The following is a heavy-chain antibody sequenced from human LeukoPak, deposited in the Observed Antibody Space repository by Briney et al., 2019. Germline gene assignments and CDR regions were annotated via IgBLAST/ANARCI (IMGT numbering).Heavy chain of an antibody. J-gene: IGHJ4*02. V-gene: IGHV3-30-3*01. Sequence: GGSLRLSCAASGFTFSSYAMHWVRQAPGKGLEWVAVISYDGSNKYYADSVKGRFTISRDNSKNTLYLQMNSLRAEDTAVYYCARDYYGSGYGYWGQGTLVTVSS. CDR2: ISYDGSNK. D-gene: IGHD3-10*01. CDR3: ARDYYGSGYGY. CDR1: GFTFSSYA.